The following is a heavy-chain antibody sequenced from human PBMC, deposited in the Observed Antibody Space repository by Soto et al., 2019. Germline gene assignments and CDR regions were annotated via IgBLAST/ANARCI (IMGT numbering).Heavy chain of an antibody. V-gene: IGHV1-18*01. CDR1: GYTFTSYG. J-gene: IGHJ4*02. Sequence: ASVKVSCKASGYTFTSYGISWVRQAPGQGLEWIGWISAYNGNTNYAQKLQGRVTMTTDTSTSTAYMELRSLRSDDTAVYYCARDEYDILTGQFDYCGQGTLVTVSS. D-gene: IGHD3-9*01. CDR2: ISAYNGNT. CDR3: ARDEYDILTGQFDY.